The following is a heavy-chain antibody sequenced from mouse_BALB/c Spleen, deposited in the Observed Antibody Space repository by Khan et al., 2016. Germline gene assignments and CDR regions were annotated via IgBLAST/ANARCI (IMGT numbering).Heavy chain of an antibody. CDR3: ARSVYYGSCYVY. CDR2: IYPGSGNT. V-gene: IGHV1-77*01. Sequence: QVRLQQSGAELARPGASVKLSCKASGYTFTDSYINWVKQRNGQGLEWIGEIYPGSGNTYYNEKFKGKATLTGDKSSSTTYMPLSSLTSEDAAVYFCARSVYYGSCYVYWGQGTTLTVSS. CDR1: GYTFTDSY. J-gene: IGHJ2*01. D-gene: IGHD2-2*01.